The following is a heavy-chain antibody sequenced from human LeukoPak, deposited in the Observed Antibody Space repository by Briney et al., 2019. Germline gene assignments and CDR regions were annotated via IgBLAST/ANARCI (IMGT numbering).Heavy chain of an antibody. V-gene: IGHV1-8*03. CDR2: MNPNSGNT. D-gene: IGHD2-8*01. Sequence: GASVKVSCKASGYTFTSYDINWVRQATGQGLEWMGWMNPNSGNTGYAQKFQGRVTITRNTSISTAYMELSSLRSEDTAVYYCATYNSINGREFQHWGQGTLVTVSS. J-gene: IGHJ1*01. CDR1: GYTFTSYD. CDR3: ATYNSINGREFQH.